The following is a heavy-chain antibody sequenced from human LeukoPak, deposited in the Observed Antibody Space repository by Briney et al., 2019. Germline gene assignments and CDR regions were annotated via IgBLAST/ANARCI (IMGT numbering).Heavy chain of an antibody. CDR3: ARDGAAAGGFDY. D-gene: IGHD6-13*01. Sequence: GGSLKLSCAASGFTFSSYAMHWVRQAPGKGLEWVAVISYDGSNKYYADSVKGRFTISRDNSKNTLYLQMNSLRAEDTAVYYCARDGAAAGGFDYWGQGTLVTVSS. CDR1: GFTFSSYA. CDR2: ISYDGSNK. J-gene: IGHJ4*02. V-gene: IGHV3-30-3*01.